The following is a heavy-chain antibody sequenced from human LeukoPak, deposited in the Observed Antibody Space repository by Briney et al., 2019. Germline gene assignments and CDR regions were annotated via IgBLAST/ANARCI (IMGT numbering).Heavy chain of an antibody. J-gene: IGHJ3*02. D-gene: IGHD3-9*01. Sequence: PGRSLRLSCAASGFTFSTYWMHWVRQAPGKGLVWVSRINRDGSSTSYADSVKGRFTISRDNAKNTLYLQMNSLRAADTAVYYCARARETYYDILTGDYTLGDSYDIWGQGTMVTVSS. V-gene: IGHV3-74*01. CDR3: ARARETYYDILTGDYTLGDSYDI. CDR2: INRDGSST. CDR1: GFTFSTYW.